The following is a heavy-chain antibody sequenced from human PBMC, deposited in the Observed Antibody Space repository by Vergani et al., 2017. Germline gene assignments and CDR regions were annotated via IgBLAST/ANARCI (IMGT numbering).Heavy chain of an antibody. Sequence: QVQVVQSGADVKKSGASVKVSCKTSGYTFSNYYMHWVRQAPGQGLEWLGIINPSGGHTNYAQKFQGRVTMTRDTSTSTVYMELSRLRSEDTAIYYCARGDYGILTGYRYWGQGTLVTVSA. CDR3: ARGDYGILTGYRY. CDR1: GYTFSNYY. V-gene: IGHV1-46*03. J-gene: IGHJ4*02. CDR2: INPSGGHT. D-gene: IGHD3-9*01.